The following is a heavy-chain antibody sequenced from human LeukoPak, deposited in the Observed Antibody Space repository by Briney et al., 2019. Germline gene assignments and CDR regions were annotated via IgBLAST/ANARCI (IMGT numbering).Heavy chain of an antibody. J-gene: IGHJ4*02. D-gene: IGHD3-10*01. V-gene: IGHV4-38-2*01. CDR3: ARSLSTAGIDY. Sequence: KPSETLSLTCAVSGYSISSGRYWGWLRPPPGKGLEWIGSVFHSGSTYYNPSLKSRVTIPVDTSKNHFSLNLRSVTAADTAVDYCARSLSTAGIDYWGQGTLVTVSS. CDR1: GYSISSGRY. CDR2: VFHSGST.